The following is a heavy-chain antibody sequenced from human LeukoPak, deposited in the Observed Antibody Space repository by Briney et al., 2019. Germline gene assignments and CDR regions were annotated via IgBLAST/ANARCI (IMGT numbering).Heavy chain of an antibody. CDR3: AREFQGSGPDY. J-gene: IGHJ4*02. CDR1: GGSISSGGYY. V-gene: IGHV4-31*03. CDR2: IYYSGST. Sequence: SETLSLTCTVSGGSISSGGYYWSRIRQHPGKGLEWIGYIYYSGSTYYNPSLKSRVTISVDTSKNQFSLKLSSVTAADTAVYYCAREFQGSGPDYWGQGTLVTVSS.